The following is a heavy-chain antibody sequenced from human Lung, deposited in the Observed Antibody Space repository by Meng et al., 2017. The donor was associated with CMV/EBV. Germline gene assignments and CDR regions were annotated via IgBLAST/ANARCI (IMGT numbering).Heavy chain of an antibody. CDR2: IYNSGST. CDR3: ARGFYDFWSGFGAVDY. CDR1: GGSVSTSSSY. Sequence: SETLSLXCTVSGGSVSTSSSYWSWIRQPPGKGLEWIGFIYNSGSTNDNPSLKSRVTISVDTSKNQFSLKLTSVTVADTAVYYCARGFYDFWSGFGAVDYGXELMXVTVSS. D-gene: IGHD3-3*01. V-gene: IGHV4-61*01. J-gene: IGHJ4*02.